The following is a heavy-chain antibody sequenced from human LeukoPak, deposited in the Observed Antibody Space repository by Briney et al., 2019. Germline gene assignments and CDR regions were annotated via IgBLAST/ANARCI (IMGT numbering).Heavy chain of an antibody. CDR3: ARGRRPYGVWFDP. J-gene: IGHJ5*02. D-gene: IGHD4-17*01. V-gene: IGHV4-31*03. CDR1: GGSISSGGYY. CDR2: IYYSGST. Sequence: SETLSLTCTVSGGSISSGGYYWSWIRQHPGKGLEWIGYIYYSGSTYYNPSLKSRVTISVDTSKNQFSLKLSSVTAADTAVYYCARGRRPYGVWFDPWGQGTLVTVSS.